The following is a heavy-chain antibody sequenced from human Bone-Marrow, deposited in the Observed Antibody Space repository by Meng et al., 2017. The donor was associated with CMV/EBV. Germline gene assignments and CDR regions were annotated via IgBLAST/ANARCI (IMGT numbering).Heavy chain of an antibody. CDR1: GFTFSSYS. V-gene: IGHV3-21*01. CDR2: ISSSSSYI. J-gene: IGHJ6*02. Sequence: GGSLRLSCAASGFTFSSYSMNWVRQAPGKGLEWVSSISSSSSYIYYADSVKGRFTIPRDNSKNTLSLQMNSLRAEDTAVYYCARDPDVYYGMDVWGQGPTVTVSS. CDR3: ARDPDVYYGMDV.